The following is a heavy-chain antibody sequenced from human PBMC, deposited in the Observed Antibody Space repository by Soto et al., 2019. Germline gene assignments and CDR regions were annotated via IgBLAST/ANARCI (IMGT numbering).Heavy chain of an antibody. CDR1: GFTFSTYW. CDR3: ARSKGDIAVVYNWFDP. V-gene: IGHV3-74*01. CDR2: INSDGSST. D-gene: IGHD2-15*01. J-gene: IGHJ5*02. Sequence: GGSLRLSCAASGFTFSTYWMHWVRQAPGKGLVWVSRINSDGSSTSYADSVKGRFTISRDNAKNTLYLQMNTLRAEDTAVYFCARSKGDIAVVYNWFDPWGQGTLVTVSS.